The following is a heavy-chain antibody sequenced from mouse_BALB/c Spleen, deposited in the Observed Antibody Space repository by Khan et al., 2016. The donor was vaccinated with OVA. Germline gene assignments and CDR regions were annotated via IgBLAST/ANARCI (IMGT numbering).Heavy chain of an antibody. CDR1: GYTFTSYV. J-gene: IGHJ3*01. Sequence: VQLQQSGPEVVKPGASVKMSCKASGYTFTSYVMHWVKQKPGQGLEWIGYIYPLNDATKYNEKFKGKATLTSDKSSSTAYMELSSLTSEDSAVYYLSPVGSYYVSFVYWGQGTLVTGSA. D-gene: IGHD1-1*01. CDR3: SPVGSYYVSFVY. CDR2: IYPLNDAT. V-gene: IGHV1S136*01.